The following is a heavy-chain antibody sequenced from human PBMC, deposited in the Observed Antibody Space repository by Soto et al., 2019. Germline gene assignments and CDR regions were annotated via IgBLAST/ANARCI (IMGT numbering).Heavy chain of an antibody. V-gene: IGHV3-30-3*01. CDR1: GFIFSTYP. CDR3: ARAVYHYDSSGYSY. CDR2: KSHDGRNK. D-gene: IGHD3-22*01. J-gene: IGHJ1*01. Sequence: QVQLVESGGGVVQPGGSLRLSCAASGFIFSTYPIYWVRQAPGKRLEWVAVKSHDGRNKYYADSVKGRFTVSRDNSKNTLYLQMSSLRPEDTAVYYCARAVYHYDSSGYSYWGQGTLVTVSS.